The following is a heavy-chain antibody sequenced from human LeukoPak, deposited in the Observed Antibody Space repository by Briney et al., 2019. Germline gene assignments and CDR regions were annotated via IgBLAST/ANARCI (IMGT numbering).Heavy chain of an antibody. CDR3: ARDGEYCSSTSCYMPHDAFDF. Sequence: ASVTVSCKASGYSFTSYGFSWGRQAPGPGLERVGCISAHNGRTNYAQKLQGRVTMTTDTFTSTAYMELRSLRSDDMAVYYCARDGEYCSSTSCYMPHDAFDFWGQGTMVTVSS. CDR1: GYSFTSYG. CDR2: ISAHNGRT. D-gene: IGHD2-2*02. V-gene: IGHV1-18*03. J-gene: IGHJ3*01.